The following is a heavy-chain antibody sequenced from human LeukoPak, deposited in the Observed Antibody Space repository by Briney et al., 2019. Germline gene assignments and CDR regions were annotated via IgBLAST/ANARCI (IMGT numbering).Heavy chain of an antibody. CDR1: GGSFSGYY. Sequence: SETLSLSCAVYGGSFSGYYWSWIRQPPGKGLEWIGEINHSGSTNYNPSLKSRVTISVDTSKNQFSLKLSSVTAADTAVYYCARVRYWGQGTLVTVSS. J-gene: IGHJ4*02. CDR2: INHSGST. V-gene: IGHV4-34*01. CDR3: ARVRY.